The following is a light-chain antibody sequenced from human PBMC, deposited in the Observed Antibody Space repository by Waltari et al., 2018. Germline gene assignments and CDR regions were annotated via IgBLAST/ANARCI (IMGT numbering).Light chain of an antibody. CDR2: DGA. J-gene: IGLJ2*01. V-gene: IGLV2-23*03. CDR1: SDDYHIHHC. Sequence: SLTQPASVSGSRGQSTTISCTGLSDDYHIHHCVSWYPMRPDKAPNLIIYDGAQRPSGVSPRFSASKSGSTASLTISGLQADEEADYFCCSYGSSYTLVFGGGTRLTVL. CDR3: CSYGSSYTLV.